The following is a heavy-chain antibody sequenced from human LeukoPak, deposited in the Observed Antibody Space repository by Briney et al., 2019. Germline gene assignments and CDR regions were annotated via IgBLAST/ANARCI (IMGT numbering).Heavy chain of an antibody. CDR1: GDTFTGYY. Sequence: ASVKVSCKASGDTFTGYYMHWVRQAPGQGLEWMGWIKPDNGGTNYAQKFQGWVTMTRDTSISTAYMELSRLTSADTAVYYCARKMTGTLYFDYWGQGTLVTVSS. J-gene: IGHJ4*02. V-gene: IGHV1-2*04. D-gene: IGHD3-9*01. CDR3: ARKMTGTLYFDY. CDR2: IKPDNGGT.